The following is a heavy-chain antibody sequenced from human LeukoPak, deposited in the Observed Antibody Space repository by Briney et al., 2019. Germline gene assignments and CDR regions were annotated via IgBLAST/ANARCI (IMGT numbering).Heavy chain of an antibody. V-gene: IGHV3-20*04. CDR2: SNWHCGST. D-gene: IGHD3-10*01. Sequence: PGGSLRLSCAPSGFTFDDYVIRWVGQPPRKGLEGVLGSNWHCGSTGYAESVKDRSTIYRDNAKKSLYLPVNSLRAEDRALYYCARGYGSVVVYWGQGPLVRVSS. J-gene: IGHJ4*02. CDR3: ARGYGSVVVY. CDR1: GFTFDDYV.